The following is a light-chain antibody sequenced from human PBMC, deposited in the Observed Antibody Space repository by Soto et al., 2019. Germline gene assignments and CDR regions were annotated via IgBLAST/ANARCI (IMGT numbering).Light chain of an antibody. CDR3: AAWDDSLNGVV. V-gene: IGLV1-44*01. CDR1: SSNIGSNS. Sequence: QSVLTQPPSASGTPGQRVTISCSGSSSNIGSNSVNWYQQLPGTAPKLLMYRSNQRPSGVPDRFSGSKSGTSASLAISGRQSEDEADYYCAAWDDSLNGVVFGGGTKLTVL. CDR2: RSN. J-gene: IGLJ2*01.